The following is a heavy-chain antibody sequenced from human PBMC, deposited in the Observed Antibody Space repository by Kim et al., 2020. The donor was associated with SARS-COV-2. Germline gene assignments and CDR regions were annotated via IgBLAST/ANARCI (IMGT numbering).Heavy chain of an antibody. J-gene: IGHJ3*01. CDR2: ISPYTRNT. Sequence: ASVKVSCKTSGYTFSKYGITWLRQAPGQGLEWMGWISPYTRNTEYSQNLHGRVTMTTDSSTTTAHLDLRSLRSDDTAVYFCARTYDILTTYYAFDVWGQG. D-gene: IGHD3-9*01. CDR1: GYTFSKYG. V-gene: IGHV1-18*01. CDR3: ARTYDILTTYYAFDV.